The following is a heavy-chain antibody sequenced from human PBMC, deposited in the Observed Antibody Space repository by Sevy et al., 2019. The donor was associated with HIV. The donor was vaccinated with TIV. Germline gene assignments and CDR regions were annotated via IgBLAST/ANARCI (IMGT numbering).Heavy chain of an antibody. Sequence: GGSLRLSCAASGFTFSTYAMTWVHQAPGKGLEWVSVISLSGGDTYYTDSVKGRFTISRDNSKNTLYLQMSSLRAEDTAVYYCAKDRVSGTYYTGDFDYWGQGTLVTVSS. CDR3: AKDRVSGTYYTGDFDY. V-gene: IGHV3-23*01. CDR2: ISLSGGDT. D-gene: IGHD3-10*01. CDR1: GFTFSTYA. J-gene: IGHJ4*02.